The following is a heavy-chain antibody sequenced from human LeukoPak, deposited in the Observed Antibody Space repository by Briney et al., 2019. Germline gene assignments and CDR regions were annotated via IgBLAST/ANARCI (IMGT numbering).Heavy chain of an antibody. J-gene: IGHJ4*02. Sequence: ASVKVSCKASGDTFTGYYMRWVRQAPGQGLEWMGWINPNSGGTNYAQKFQGRVTMTRDTSISTAYMELSRLRSDDTAVYYCARDVGSSANDYWGQGTLVTVSS. CDR1: GDTFTGYY. CDR3: ARDVGSSANDY. D-gene: IGHD6-13*01. V-gene: IGHV1-2*02. CDR2: INPNSGGT.